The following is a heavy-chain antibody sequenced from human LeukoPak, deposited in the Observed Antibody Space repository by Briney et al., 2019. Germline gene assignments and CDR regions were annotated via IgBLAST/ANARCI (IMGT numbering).Heavy chain of an antibody. CDR1: GFTFSNFA. Sequence: GGSLRLSCVASGFTFSNFAMHWVRQVPGKELQWVGIMSSDGVTKYYGGSVKGRFIVSRDNSKNALYLQMDGLRTEDTAVYYCAKDAWATMDVWGQGTMVTVSS. CDR2: MSSDGVTK. D-gene: IGHD1-26*01. J-gene: IGHJ6*02. V-gene: IGHV3-30*18. CDR3: AKDAWATMDV.